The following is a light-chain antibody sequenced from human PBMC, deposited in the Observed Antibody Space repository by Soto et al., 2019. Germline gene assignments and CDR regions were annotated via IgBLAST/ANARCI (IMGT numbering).Light chain of an antibody. CDR3: QQYGGSPRT. CDR2: GAS. Sequence: EIVLTQSPDTLSLSPGERATLSCRASQSVTSNYLAWYQQKPGQAPRLLIYGASSRATGIPDRFSGSGSGTDFTLTISRRETEDFAVYYCQQYGGSPRTFGQGTKVEIK. J-gene: IGKJ1*01. V-gene: IGKV3-20*01. CDR1: QSVTSNY.